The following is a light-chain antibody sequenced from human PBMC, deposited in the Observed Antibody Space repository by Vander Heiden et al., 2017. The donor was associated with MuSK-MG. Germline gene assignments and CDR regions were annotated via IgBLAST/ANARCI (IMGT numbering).Light chain of an antibody. CDR1: SSKFGSST. CDR3: AAWNDTLEGVM. Sequence: QSVLTPPPSASGTPGQRVTISGSGSSSKFGSSTVNWYQQLPGAAPKLIIYFNSLRPSGVPDRFSGSKSGTSASLAISGLQSEDEGDYYCAAWNDTLEGVMFGGGTQLTVL. J-gene: IGLJ3*02. CDR2: FNS. V-gene: IGLV1-44*01.